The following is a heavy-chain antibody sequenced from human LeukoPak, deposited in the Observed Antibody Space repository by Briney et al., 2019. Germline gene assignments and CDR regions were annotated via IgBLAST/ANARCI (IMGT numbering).Heavy chain of an antibody. CDR3: ARALGYYYYYYGMDV. CDR2: IDQSEST. CDR1: GGAFSGYY. D-gene: IGHD3-16*01. V-gene: IGHV4-34*01. J-gene: IGHJ6*02. Sequence: SETLSLTCAVHGGAFSGYYWSWIRQSPGKGLEWIGKIDQSESTNYNPSLKSRVTISVDTSNNQFSLKLTSVTAGDTAVYYCARALGYYYYYYGMDVWGQGTTVTVSS.